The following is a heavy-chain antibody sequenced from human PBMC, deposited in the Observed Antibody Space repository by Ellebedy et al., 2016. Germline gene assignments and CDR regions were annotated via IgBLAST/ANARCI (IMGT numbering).Heavy chain of an antibody. J-gene: IGHJ3*01. CDR2: IYSGGNT. D-gene: IGHD4-23*01. CDR3: ATRHYGGFDF. V-gene: IGHV3-53*01. CDR1: GFTVSSNS. Sequence: GGSLRLSXAASGFTVSSNSMSWVRQAPGKGLEYISHIYSGGNTDYADSVKGRFTISRDNYRNILYLQMNSLRAEDTAVYYCATRHYGGFDFWGRGTMVTVSS.